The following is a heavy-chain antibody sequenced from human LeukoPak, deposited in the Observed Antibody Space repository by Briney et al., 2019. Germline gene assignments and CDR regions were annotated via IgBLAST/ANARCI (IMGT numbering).Heavy chain of an antibody. D-gene: IGHD1/OR15-1a*01. CDR3: AREAQQINWFDP. Sequence: SETLSLTCTGSGGSIRSGDYYWSWIRQPPGKGLEWIGYIYYSGSTYYNPSLKSRVTISVDTSKNQFSLKLSSVTAADTAVYYCAREAQQINWFDPWGQGTLVTVSS. V-gene: IGHV4-30-4*01. CDR2: IYYSGST. CDR1: GGSIRSGDYY. J-gene: IGHJ5*02.